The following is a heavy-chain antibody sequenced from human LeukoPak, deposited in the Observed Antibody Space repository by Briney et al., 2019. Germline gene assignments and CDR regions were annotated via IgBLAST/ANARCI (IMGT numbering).Heavy chain of an antibody. CDR3: ARVVQRAFDI. Sequence: GGSLRLSCAASGFTFDDYAMHWVRQAPGKGLEWVSGISWNSGSIGYADSVKGRFTISRDNAKNSLYLQMNSLRAEDTALYYCARVVQRAFDIWGQGTMVTVSS. CDR1: GFTFDDYA. D-gene: IGHD3-22*01. J-gene: IGHJ3*02. V-gene: IGHV3-9*01. CDR2: ISWNSGSI.